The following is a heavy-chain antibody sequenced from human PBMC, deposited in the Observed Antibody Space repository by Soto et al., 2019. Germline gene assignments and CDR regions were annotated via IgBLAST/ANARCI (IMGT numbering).Heavy chain of an antibody. D-gene: IGHD1-7*01. Sequence: QITLKESGPTLVKPTQTLTLTCSLSGFSLTSGVGVGWVRPPPVKALEWLAVIYWDDDKRYSPSLQTRLTLTKDTSKYQVVLTMTNMNPVDTGTYYCAHVYTRNWYFGSWGQGTLVTVSA. CDR2: IYWDDDK. J-gene: IGHJ4*02. CDR1: GFSLTSGVG. CDR3: AHVYTRNWYFGS. V-gene: IGHV2-5*02.